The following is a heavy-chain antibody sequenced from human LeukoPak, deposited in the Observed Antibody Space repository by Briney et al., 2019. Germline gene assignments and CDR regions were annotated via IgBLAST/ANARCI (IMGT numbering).Heavy chain of an antibody. CDR2: IIPILGIA. Sequence: GASVKVSCKASGGTFSSYAISWVRQAPGQGLEWMGRIIPILGIANYAQKFQGRVTITADKSTSTAYMELSSLRSEDTAVYYCASVSPYYGSSGSLDYWGQGTLVTVSS. CDR1: GGTFSSYA. CDR3: ASVSPYYGSSGSLDY. D-gene: IGHD3-22*01. J-gene: IGHJ4*02. V-gene: IGHV1-69*04.